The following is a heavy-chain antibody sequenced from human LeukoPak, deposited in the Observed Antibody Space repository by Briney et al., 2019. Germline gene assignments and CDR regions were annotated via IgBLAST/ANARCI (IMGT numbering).Heavy chain of an antibody. J-gene: IGHJ4*02. CDR3: ARRFPYRRDSFDY. Sequence: PSETLSLTCTVSGGSISSTTAYWGWIRQPPGKGLEWIASIFYSGGTYSNPSLKSRVTISVDTSKNQFSLKLTSVTAADTAVYYCARRFPYRRDSFDYWGQGTLVTVSS. CDR2: IFYSGGT. D-gene: IGHD3-3*01. V-gene: IGHV4-39*01. CDR1: GGSISSTTAY.